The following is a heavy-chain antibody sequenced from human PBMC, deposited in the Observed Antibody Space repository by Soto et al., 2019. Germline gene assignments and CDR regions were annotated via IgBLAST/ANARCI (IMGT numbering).Heavy chain of an antibody. V-gene: IGHV4-59*01. CDR1: GGSISSYY. Sequence: SETLSLTCTVSGGSISSYYWSWIRQPPGKGLEWIGYIYYSGSTTYNPSLRSRVTISVDTSNNLFSLKLSSVTAADTAVYFCARGGFYDTSGPPPFDSWGQGTLVTVSS. CDR2: IYYSGST. D-gene: IGHD3-22*01. J-gene: IGHJ4*02. CDR3: ARGGFYDTSGPPPFDS.